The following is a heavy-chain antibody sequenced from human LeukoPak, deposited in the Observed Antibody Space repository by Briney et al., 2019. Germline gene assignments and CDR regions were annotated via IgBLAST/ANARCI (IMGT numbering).Heavy chain of an antibody. D-gene: IGHD5-12*01. V-gene: IGHV4-34*01. J-gene: IGHJ4*02. CDR3: ARVGGYAGHYFDY. CDR2: INHSGST. Sequence: SETLSLTCTVSGGSISSYYWSWIRQPPGKGLEWIGEINHSGSTNYNPSLKSRVTISVDTSKNQFSLKLSSVTAADTAVYYCARVGGYAGHYFDYWGQGTLVTVSS. CDR1: GGSISSYY.